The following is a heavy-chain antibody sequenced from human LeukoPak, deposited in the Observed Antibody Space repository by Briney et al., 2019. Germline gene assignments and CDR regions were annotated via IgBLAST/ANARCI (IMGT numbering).Heavy chain of an antibody. CDR2: ISGSGGST. Sequence: PGGSLRLSCAASGFTFSSYAMSWVRQAPGKGLEWVSAISGSGGSTYYADSVKGRFTISRDNSKNTLYLQMNSLRAEDTAVYYCAKVSSSRYQSSHFDYWGQGTLVTVSS. V-gene: IGHV3-23*01. D-gene: IGHD6-13*01. J-gene: IGHJ4*02. CDR1: GFTFSSYA. CDR3: AKVSSSRYQSSHFDY.